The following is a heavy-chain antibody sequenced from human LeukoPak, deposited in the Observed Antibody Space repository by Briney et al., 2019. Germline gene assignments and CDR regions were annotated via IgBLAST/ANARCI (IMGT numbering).Heavy chain of an antibody. CDR2: ISWNSGSI. CDR1: GFTFDDYA. J-gene: IGHJ5*02. D-gene: IGHD6-6*01. V-gene: IGHV3-9*01. CDR3: AKEAEYSSSSRPWFDP. Sequence: PRRSLRLSCAASGFTFDDYAMHWVRQAPGKGLEWVSGISWNSGSIGYADSVKGRFTISRDNAKNSLYLQMNSLRAEDTALYYCAKEAEYSSSSRPWFDPWGQGTLVTVSS.